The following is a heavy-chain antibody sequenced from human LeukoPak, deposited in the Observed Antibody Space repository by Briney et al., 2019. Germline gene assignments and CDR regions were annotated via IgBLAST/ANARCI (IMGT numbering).Heavy chain of an antibody. CDR3: ARIASPSYYYDSSGYYQDY. CDR2: IYYSGST. J-gene: IGHJ4*02. V-gene: IGHV4-31*03. CDR1: GGSISSSSYY. D-gene: IGHD3-22*01. Sequence: SETLSLTCTVSGGSISSSSYYWSWIRQHPGKGLEWIGYIYYSGSTYYNPSLKSRVTISVDTSKNQFSLKLSSVTAADTAVYYCARIASPSYYYDSSGYYQDYWGQGTLVTVSS.